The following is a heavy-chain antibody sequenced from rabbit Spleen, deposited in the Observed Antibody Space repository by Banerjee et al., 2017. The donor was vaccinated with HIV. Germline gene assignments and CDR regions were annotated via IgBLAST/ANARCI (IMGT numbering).Heavy chain of an antibody. J-gene: IGHJ3*01. CDR2: INVGDGKI. V-gene: IGHV1S45*01. CDR1: GFSLSSGY. CDR3: TRGLVWLAWDL. Sequence: QQQLVESGGGLVKPGASLTLTCTASGFSLSSGYICWVRQAPGKEPEWIVGINVGDGKIWYANGAKGRFTISKTSTTVTLQMTGLTAADTATYFCTRGLVWLAWDLWGQGTLVTVS. D-gene: IGHD4-1*01.